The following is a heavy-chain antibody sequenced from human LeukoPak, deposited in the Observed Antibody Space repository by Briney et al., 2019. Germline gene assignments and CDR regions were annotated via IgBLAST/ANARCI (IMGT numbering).Heavy chain of an antibody. CDR2: MYYSGST. CDR1: GDSLSTYY. CDR3: AGGTYSNYYYYYMDG. D-gene: IGHD1-26*01. J-gene: IGHJ6*03. Sequence: SETLSLTCTVSGDSLSTYYWTWIRQPPGKGLEWIGYMYYSGSTNYNPSLKSRVTISVDTSKNQFSLKLSSVTAADTAVYYCAGGTYSNYYYYYMDGWGKGTTVTVSS. V-gene: IGHV4-59*01.